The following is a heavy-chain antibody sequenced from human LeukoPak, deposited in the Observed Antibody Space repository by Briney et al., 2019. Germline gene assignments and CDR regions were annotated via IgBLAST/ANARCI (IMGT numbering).Heavy chain of an antibody. Sequence: PGGSLRLSCAASGFTFSSYSMNWVRQAPGKGLEWVSSISSSSSYIYYADSVKGRFTISRDNDKNSLYLQMNSLRAEDTAVYYCARDFIMVRGVNDAFDIWGQGTMVTVSS. J-gene: IGHJ3*02. D-gene: IGHD3-10*01. CDR1: GFTFSSYS. CDR3: ARDFIMVRGVNDAFDI. CDR2: ISSSSSYI. V-gene: IGHV3-21*01.